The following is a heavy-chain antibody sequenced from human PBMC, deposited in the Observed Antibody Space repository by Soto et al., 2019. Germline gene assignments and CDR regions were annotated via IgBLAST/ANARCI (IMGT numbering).Heavy chain of an antibody. Sequence: GGSLGLASAASGLTLCNYDMDGARQAPGKGLEWVAAISYDGTNTYYADSVKGRFTISRDNSKNTLYLQMNSLRAEDTAVYYCAKEQNLGGPSDYWGQGTLVTSPQ. V-gene: IGHV3-30*18. D-gene: IGHD2-15*01. J-gene: IGHJ4*02. CDR2: ISYDGTNT. CDR3: AKEQNLGGPSDY. CDR1: GLTLCNYD.